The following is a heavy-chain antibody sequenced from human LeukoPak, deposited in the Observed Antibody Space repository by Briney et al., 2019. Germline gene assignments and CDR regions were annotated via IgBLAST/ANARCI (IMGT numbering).Heavy chain of an antibody. Sequence: ASVKVSCTASVYTFTGSYLHWVRQAPGQGLEWMGWMNPNSGVTKYAQKFQGRVSMTRATSISTAYMELTRLRSDDTTEYYCAREPGDGGYDYFDYWGQGSLVTVSS. J-gene: IGHJ4*02. CDR2: MNPNSGVT. CDR3: AREPGDGGYDYFDY. V-gene: IGHV1-2*02. CDR1: VYTFTGSY. D-gene: IGHD5-12*01.